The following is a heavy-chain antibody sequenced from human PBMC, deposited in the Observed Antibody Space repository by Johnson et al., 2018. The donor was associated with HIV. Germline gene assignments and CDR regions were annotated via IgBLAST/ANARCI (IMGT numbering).Heavy chain of an antibody. V-gene: IGHV3-30*02. CDR2: IRAERSNK. CDR3: ARESANSGRYSGAFDI. J-gene: IGHJ3*02. CDR1: GFTFSSYG. D-gene: IGHD1-26*01. Sequence: QVQLVESGGGVVQPGGSLRLSCAASGFTFSSYGMHWVRQAHGQGLEWVAFIRAERSNKYDADSLTGRFTISRDNSNNTLYLQMNSLRAEDTAVYYCARESANSGRYSGAFDIWGQGTMVTVSS.